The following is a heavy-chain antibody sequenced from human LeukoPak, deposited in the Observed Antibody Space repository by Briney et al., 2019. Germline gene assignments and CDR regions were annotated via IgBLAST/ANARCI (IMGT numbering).Heavy chain of an antibody. V-gene: IGHV3-43D*03. CDR1: GFKFDDYA. Sequence: GGSLRLSCAASGFKFDDYAMHWVRQVPGKGLEWVSLISWDGDITHYTDSVKGRFIVSRDNSQNSLYLQMSSLRVEDTALYYCAKPFLRVVAGADYFDYWGRGTLVTVSS. CDR3: AKPFLRVVAGADYFDY. CDR2: ISWDGDIT. J-gene: IGHJ4*02. D-gene: IGHD6-19*01.